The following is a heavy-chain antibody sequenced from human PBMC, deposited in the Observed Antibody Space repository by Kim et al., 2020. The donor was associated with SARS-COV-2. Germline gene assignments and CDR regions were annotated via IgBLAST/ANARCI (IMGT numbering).Heavy chain of an antibody. J-gene: IGHJ3*02. CDR3: AKDLPHSVGATGAFDI. CDR1: GFTFSSYG. CDR2: ISYDGSNK. V-gene: IGHV3-30*18. D-gene: IGHD1-26*01. Sequence: GGSLRLSCAASGFTFSSYGMHWVRQAPGKGLEWVAVISYDGSNKYYADSVKGRFTISRDNSKNTLYLQMNSLRAEDTAVYYCAKDLPHSVGATGAFDIWGQGTMVTVSS.